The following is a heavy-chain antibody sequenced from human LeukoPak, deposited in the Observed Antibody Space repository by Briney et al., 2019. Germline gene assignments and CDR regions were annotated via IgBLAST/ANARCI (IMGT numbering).Heavy chain of an antibody. D-gene: IGHD4-17*01. J-gene: IGHJ4*02. CDR3: AKVGTVTTRGAPPDY. CDR2: ISSNGGST. Sequence: GGSLRLSCAASGFTFSSYAMHWVRQAPGKGLEYVSAISSNGGSTYYANSVKGRFTISRDNSKNTLYLQMGSLRAEDTAVYYCAKVGTVTTRGAPPDYWGQGTLVTVSS. V-gene: IGHV3-64*01. CDR1: GFTFSSYA.